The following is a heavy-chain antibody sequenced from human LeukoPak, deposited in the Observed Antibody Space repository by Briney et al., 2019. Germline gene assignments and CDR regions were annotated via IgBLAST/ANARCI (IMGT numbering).Heavy chain of an antibody. D-gene: IGHD2-15*01. CDR2: IYERATT. CDR3: ARGAWATRLGS. V-gene: IGHV4-34*01. CDR1: ADSLNSYY. Sequence: SQTLSLTCAVYADSLNSYYCSWVRQPAGGVREGIGEIYERATTEYNTSLKSRVSISMLPSKQYFSLSLSSVTAADTAVYYCARGAWATRLGSWGLGTPVIVSS. J-gene: IGHJ4*02.